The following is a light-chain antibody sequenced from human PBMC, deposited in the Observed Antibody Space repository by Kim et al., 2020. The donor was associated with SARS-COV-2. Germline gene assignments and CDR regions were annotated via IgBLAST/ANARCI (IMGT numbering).Light chain of an antibody. Sequence: VCPGENATLACGASQSVSTSLAWYQQQPGQAPRLLICGASTRATGIPARFSGSGSGTEFTLTISSLQSEDFAVYYCQQYNTWLITFGQGTRLEIK. CDR3: QQYNTWLIT. J-gene: IGKJ5*01. CDR1: QSVSTS. V-gene: IGKV3D-15*01. CDR2: GAS.